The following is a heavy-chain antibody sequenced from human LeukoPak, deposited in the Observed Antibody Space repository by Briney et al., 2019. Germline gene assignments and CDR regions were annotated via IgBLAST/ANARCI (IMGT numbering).Heavy chain of an antibody. CDR3: ARASYDFWSGYYIGNAFDI. D-gene: IGHD3-3*01. CDR1: GGTFSSYA. Sequence: SVKVSCKASGGTFSSYAISWVRQAPGQGLEWMGRIIPIFGTANYAQKFQGRATITTDESTSTAYVELSSLRSEDTAVYYCARASYDFWSGYYIGNAFDIWGQGTMVTVSS. V-gene: IGHV1-69*05. CDR2: IIPIFGTA. J-gene: IGHJ3*02.